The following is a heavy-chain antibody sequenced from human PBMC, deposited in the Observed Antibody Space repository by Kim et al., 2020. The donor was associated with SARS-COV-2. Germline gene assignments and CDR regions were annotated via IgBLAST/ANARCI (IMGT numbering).Heavy chain of an antibody. Sequence: GGSLRLSCAASGFTFSSYAMSWVRQAPGKGLEWVSAISGSGGSTYYADSVKGRFTISRDNSKNTLYLQMNSLRAEDTAVYYCAKDRAAAEYYYYYYGMDVWGQGTTVTVSS. D-gene: IGHD6-13*01. CDR1: GFTFSSYA. CDR2: ISGSGGST. CDR3: AKDRAAAEYYYYYYGMDV. V-gene: IGHV3-23*01. J-gene: IGHJ6*02.